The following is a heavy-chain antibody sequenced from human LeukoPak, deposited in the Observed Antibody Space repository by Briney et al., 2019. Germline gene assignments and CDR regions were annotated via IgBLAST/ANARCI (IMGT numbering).Heavy chain of an antibody. Sequence: PGGSLRLSCAASGFTFSNYGMHWVRQAPGKGLEWVAVISYDGSNKYYADSVKGRFTISRDNSKNTLYLQMNSLRAEDTAVYYCAREWGGFDYWGQGTLVTVSS. CDR3: AREWGGFDY. J-gene: IGHJ4*02. CDR2: ISYDGSNK. CDR1: GFTFSNYG. V-gene: IGHV3-30*19. D-gene: IGHD3-16*01.